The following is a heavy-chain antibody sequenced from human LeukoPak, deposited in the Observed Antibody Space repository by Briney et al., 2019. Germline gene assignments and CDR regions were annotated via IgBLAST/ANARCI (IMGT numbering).Heavy chain of an antibody. CDR3: AKDQGGGGREYYFDY. D-gene: IGHD2-15*01. J-gene: IGHJ4*02. V-gene: IGHV3-30*18. Sequence: GGSLRLSCAASGFTFSSYGMHWVRQAPGKGLEWVAVISYDGSNKYYADSVKGRFTISRDNSKNTLYLQMNSLRAEDTAVYYCAKDQGGGGREYYFDYWGQGTLVTVSS. CDR2: ISYDGSNK. CDR1: GFTFSSYG.